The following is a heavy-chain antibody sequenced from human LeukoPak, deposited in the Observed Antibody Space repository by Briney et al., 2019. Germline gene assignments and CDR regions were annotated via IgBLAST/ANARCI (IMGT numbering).Heavy chain of an antibody. CDR3: ATKGTAASYSPHDF. V-gene: IGHV3-30*04. Sequence: GGSLRLSCAASGFTFSSYAMHWVRQAPGKGLEWVAVISYDGSNKYYADSVKGRFIISRDNSKNTLTLQMNSLRADDTAVYYCATKGTAASYSPHDFWGQGALVTVSS. CDR1: GFTFSSYA. J-gene: IGHJ4*02. D-gene: IGHD6-25*01. CDR2: ISYDGSNK.